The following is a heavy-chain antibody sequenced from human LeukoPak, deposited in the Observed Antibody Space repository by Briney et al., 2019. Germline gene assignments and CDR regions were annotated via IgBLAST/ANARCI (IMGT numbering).Heavy chain of an antibody. V-gene: IGHV1-46*01. D-gene: IGHD3-22*01. CDR3: ARDVNADYDSSNYYYMDV. CDR1: GYTFTSYY. J-gene: IGHJ6*03. CDR2: INPSGGST. Sequence: ASVKVSCKASGYTFTSYYMHWVRQAPGQGLEWMGIINPSGGSTSYAQKFQGRVTMTRDMSTSTVYMELRSLRSDDTAVYYCARDVNADYDSSNYYYMDVWGKGTAVTVSS.